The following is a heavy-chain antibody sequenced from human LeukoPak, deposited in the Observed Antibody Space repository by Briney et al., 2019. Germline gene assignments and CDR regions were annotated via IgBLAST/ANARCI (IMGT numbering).Heavy chain of an antibody. CDR3: AAYYYGSGSSDY. Sequence: PSETLSLTCAVYGGSFSGYYWSWIRQPPRKRLEWIGEINHSGSTNYNPSLKSRVTISVDTSKNQFSLKLSSVTAADTAVYYCAAYYYGSGSSDYWGQGTLVTVSS. D-gene: IGHD3-10*01. J-gene: IGHJ4*02. CDR1: GGSFSGYY. CDR2: INHSGST. V-gene: IGHV4-34*01.